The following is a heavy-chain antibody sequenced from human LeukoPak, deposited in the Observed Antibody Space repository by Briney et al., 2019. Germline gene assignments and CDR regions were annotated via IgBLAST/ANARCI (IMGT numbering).Heavy chain of an antibody. V-gene: IGHV3-20*04. CDR2: INWNGGST. CDR1: GLTFSSYD. J-gene: IGHJ5*02. D-gene: IGHD2-2*01. Sequence: GGPLRLSCAASGLTFSSYDMTWVRQAPGKGLEWVSSINWNGGSTGYADSVKGRFTISRDNAKNSLYLQMNSLKAEDTALYYRARVSSTSSHFDNWGQGTLVTVSS. CDR3: ARVSSTSSHFDN.